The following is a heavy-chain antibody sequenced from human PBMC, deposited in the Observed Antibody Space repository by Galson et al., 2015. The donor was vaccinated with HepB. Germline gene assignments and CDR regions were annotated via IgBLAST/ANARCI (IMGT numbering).Heavy chain of an antibody. CDR2: ISGVTNFV. CDR3: VRSETGSTNFDF. V-gene: IGHV3-11*03. D-gene: IGHD3-10*01. CDR1: GFIFSDYY. J-gene: IGHJ4*02. Sequence: SLRLSCAGSGFIFSDYYMVWIRQAPGKGLQWVSYISGVTNFVRYADFVQGRFTISRDNALNSVFLQMDGLTGDDTAIYYCVRSETGSTNFDFWGQGTLVTVSS.